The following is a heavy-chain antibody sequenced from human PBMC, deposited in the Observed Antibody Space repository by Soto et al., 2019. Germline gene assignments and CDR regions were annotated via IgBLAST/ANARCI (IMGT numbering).Heavy chain of an antibody. V-gene: IGHV3-30*14. CDR1: GFTFSSLA. CDR3: AKFEYGSSSGMKY. Sequence: VQLVESGGGVVQPGRSLRLSCAASGFTFSSLAMHWVRQVPGKGLEWVALISYDGGNKYYADSVKGRFTISRDNSKNTLYLQMNSLRTEDTAVYYCAKFEYGSSSGMKYWGQGTLVTVSS. J-gene: IGHJ4*02. D-gene: IGHD6-6*01. CDR2: ISYDGGNK.